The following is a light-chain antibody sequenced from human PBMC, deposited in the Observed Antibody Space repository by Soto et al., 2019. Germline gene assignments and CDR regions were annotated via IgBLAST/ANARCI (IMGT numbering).Light chain of an antibody. V-gene: IGKV3-20*01. CDR3: QQYVTSPSIT. J-gene: IGKJ5*01. Sequence: EIVLTQSPGALSLSPGDRATLSCWASESIGDYLAWHQQRPGQAPRLLIYAASRRAAGTPHRFSGSGSERAFTLAISGLEPADFGVYYCQQYVTSPSITFGQGTRLEI. CDR1: ESIGDY. CDR2: AAS.